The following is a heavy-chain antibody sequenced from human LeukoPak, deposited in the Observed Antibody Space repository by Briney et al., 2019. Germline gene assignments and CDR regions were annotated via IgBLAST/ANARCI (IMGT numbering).Heavy chain of an antibody. V-gene: IGHV1-18*01. D-gene: IGHD3-22*01. CDR2: ISAYNGNT. CDR3: ATYYDSSGTFDY. J-gene: IGHJ4*02. CDR1: GYTFTSYG. Sequence: ASVKVSCKASGYTFTSYGISWVRQAPGQGLEWMGWISAYNGNTNYAQKLQGRVTMTRDTSTSTVYMELSSLSSEDTAVYYCATYYDSSGTFDYWGQGTLVTVSS.